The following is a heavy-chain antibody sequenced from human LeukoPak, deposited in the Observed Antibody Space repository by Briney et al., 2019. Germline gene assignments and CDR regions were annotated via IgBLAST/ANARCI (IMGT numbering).Heavy chain of an antibody. V-gene: IGHV3-23*01. CDR3: AKSPSSDWYFDL. CDR1: GFTFSSYA. CDR2: ISGSGGST. Sequence: GGSLRLSCAASGFTFSSYAMSWVRQAPGKGLEWVSAISGSGGSTYYADSVKGRFTISRDNSKNTLYLQMNSLRAEDTALYYCAKSPSSDWYFDLWGRGTLVTVSS. J-gene: IGHJ2*01.